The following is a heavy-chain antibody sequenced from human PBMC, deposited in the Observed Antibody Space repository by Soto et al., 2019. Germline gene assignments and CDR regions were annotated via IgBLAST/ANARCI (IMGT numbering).Heavy chain of an antibody. CDR2: IYSGGTT. J-gene: IGHJ4*02. D-gene: IGHD6-6*01. CDR1: GFTVSSNY. Sequence: TGGSLRLSCAASGFTVSSNYMNWVRQAPGKGLEWVSVIYSGGTTYYADSVKGRFTISRDNSKNTLYLQMNSLRAEDTAVYYCARHSSSSPHFDYWGQGTLVTVSS. CDR3: ARHSSSSPHFDY. V-gene: IGHV3-53*01.